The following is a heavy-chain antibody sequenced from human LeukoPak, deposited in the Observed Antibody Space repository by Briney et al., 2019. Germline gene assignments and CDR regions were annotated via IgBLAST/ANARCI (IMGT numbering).Heavy chain of an antibody. V-gene: IGHV4-34*01. D-gene: IGHD4-17*01. J-gene: IGHJ4*02. CDR1: GGSFSGYY. Sequence: SDTLSLTSAVYGGSFSGYYWSWIRQPPGKGLEWIGEINHSGSTNYNPSLTSRVTLSVDTSNNQFSLRLSSVTAADTAVYYCARLKDTDYASGFDYWGQGTLVTVSS. CDR2: INHSGST. CDR3: ARLKDTDYASGFDY.